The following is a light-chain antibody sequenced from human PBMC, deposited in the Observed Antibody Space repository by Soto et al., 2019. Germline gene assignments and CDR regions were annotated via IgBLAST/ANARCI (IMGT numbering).Light chain of an antibody. Sequence: EIVLTQSPGTLSLSPWERATLSCRASQSVSSSYLAWYQQKPGQAPGLLIYGASSRATGIPDRFSGSGSGTDFTLTISRLEPEDFAVFYCQLYGSSPPWTFGQGTKVDIK. CDR3: QLYGSSPPWT. J-gene: IGKJ1*01. CDR1: QSVSSSY. V-gene: IGKV3-20*01. CDR2: GAS.